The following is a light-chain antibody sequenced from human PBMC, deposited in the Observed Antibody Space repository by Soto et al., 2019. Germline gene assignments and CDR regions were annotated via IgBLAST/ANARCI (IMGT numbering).Light chain of an antibody. CDR1: SSNIGNNS. CDR3: AAWDDSLNGLYV. CDR2: TNN. J-gene: IGLJ1*01. Sequence: QAVVTQPPSASGTPGQRVTISCSGSSSNIGNNSVNWYQQLPGTAPTLLLYTNNQRPSGVPDRFSGSKSGTSASLAISGLQSEDEAEYYCAAWDDSLNGLYVFGTGTKLTVL. V-gene: IGLV1-44*01.